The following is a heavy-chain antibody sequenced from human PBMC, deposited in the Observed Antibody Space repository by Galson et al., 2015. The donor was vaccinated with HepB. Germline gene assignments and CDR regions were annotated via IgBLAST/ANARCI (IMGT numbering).Heavy chain of an antibody. CDR2: INPNSGGT. J-gene: IGHJ6*02. CDR3: ARAPAPSPITIFGVEKYYYYGMDV. V-gene: IGHV1-2*04. D-gene: IGHD3-3*01. Sequence: SVKVSCKASGYTFTGYYMHWVRQAPGQGLEWMGWINPNSGGTNYAQKFQGWVTMTRDTSISTAYMELSRLRSDDTAVYYCARAPAPSPITIFGVEKYYYYGMDVWGQGTTVTVSS. CDR1: GYTFTGYY.